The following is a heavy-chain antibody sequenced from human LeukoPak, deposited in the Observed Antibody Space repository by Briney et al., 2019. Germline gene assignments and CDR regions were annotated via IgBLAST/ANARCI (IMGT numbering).Heavy chain of an antibody. V-gene: IGHV3-23*01. J-gene: IGHJ4*02. D-gene: IGHD6-19*01. CDR3: AKSAVDTGWYLGSLGH. CDR2: ISGSGEST. CDR1: GFTFRSYA. Sequence: GGSLRLSCAASGFTFRSYAMSWVRQAPGKGLEWVSVISGSGESTYYADSVKGRFTISRDNSKNTLYLQTNSLRADDTAIYYCAKSAVDTGWYLGSLGHWGQGTLVTVSS.